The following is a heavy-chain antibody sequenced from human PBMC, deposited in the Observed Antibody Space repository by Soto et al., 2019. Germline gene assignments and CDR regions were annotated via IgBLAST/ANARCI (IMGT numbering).Heavy chain of an antibody. CDR3: ARIYCSTTSCYIDY. D-gene: IGHD2-2*02. V-gene: IGHV3-7*01. CDR1: TFTFSNHW. J-gene: IGHJ4*02. CDR2: INQGGSAK. Sequence: GGSLRLSCAASTFTFSNHWMSWVRQAPGKGLEWVANINQGGSAKYYLDSVKGRFTISRDNAKNSLDLQMNSLRAEDTAVYYCARIYCSTTSCYIDYWGQGTLVIVSS.